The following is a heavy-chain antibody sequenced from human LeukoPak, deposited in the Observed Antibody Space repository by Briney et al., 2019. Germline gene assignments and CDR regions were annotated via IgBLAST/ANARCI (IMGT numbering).Heavy chain of an antibody. CDR1: GFTFSSYA. CDR3: ARSSGGPDY. V-gene: IGHV3-30*01. J-gene: IGHJ4*02. D-gene: IGHD1-1*01. CDR2: ISYDGSNK. Sequence: GRSLRLSCAASGFTFSSYAMHWVRQAPGKGLEWVAVISYDGSNKYYADSVKGRFTISGDNSKNTLYLQMNSLRAEDTAVYYCARSSGGPDYWGQGTLVTVSS.